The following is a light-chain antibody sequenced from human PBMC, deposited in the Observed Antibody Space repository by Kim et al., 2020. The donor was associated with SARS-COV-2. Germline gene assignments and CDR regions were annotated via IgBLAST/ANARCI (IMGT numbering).Light chain of an antibody. V-gene: IGKV3-20*01. CDR3: QQYGNSPR. J-gene: IGKJ4*01. CDR2: GAS. CDR1: QSVISNY. Sequence: LSPGERATLSCRASQSVISNYLAWYQQKPGQTPRLLIFGASSRAPGSPDRFSGSWSGTDFTLTISRLEPEDFAVYYCQQYGNSPRFGGGTKVDIK.